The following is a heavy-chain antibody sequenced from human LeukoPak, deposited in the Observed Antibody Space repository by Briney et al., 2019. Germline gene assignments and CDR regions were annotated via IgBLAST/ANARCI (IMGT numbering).Heavy chain of an antibody. D-gene: IGHD3-3*01. CDR2: IKQDGSEK. CDR3: ARGFHITMFGVVTVRWFDP. CDR1: GFTFSSYW. Sequence: GGSLRLSCAASGFTFSSYWMSWVRQAPGKGLEWVANIKQDGSEKYYVDSVKGRFTISRDNAKNSLYLQMNSLRAEDTAVYYCARGFHITMFGVVTVRWFDPWGQGTLVTVSS. J-gene: IGHJ5*02. V-gene: IGHV3-7*03.